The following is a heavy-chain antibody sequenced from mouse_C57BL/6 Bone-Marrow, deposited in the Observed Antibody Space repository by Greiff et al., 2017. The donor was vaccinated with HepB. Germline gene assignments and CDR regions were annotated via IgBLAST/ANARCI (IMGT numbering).Heavy chain of an antibody. CDR3: ARGFYSGSSPYYFDY. CDR1: GYSITSGYY. D-gene: IGHD1-1*01. J-gene: IGHJ2*01. CDR2: ISYDGSN. Sequence: VQLQQSGPGLVKPSQSLSLTCSVTGYSITSGYYWNWIRQFPVNKLEWMGYISYDGSNNYNPSLKNRISITPDTSTNQFFLKLNSVTTEDTATYYSARGFYSGSSPYYFDYWGQGTTLTVSS. V-gene: IGHV3-6*01.